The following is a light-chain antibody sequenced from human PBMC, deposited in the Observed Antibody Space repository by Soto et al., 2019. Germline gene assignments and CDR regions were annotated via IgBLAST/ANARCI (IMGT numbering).Light chain of an antibody. Sequence: DIPMTQSPSSLSAPAGDRVTITCRTSKSISSYLNWYQQRSGKAPNLLSFAASTLHSGVTSRFSGSGSGTDLTLTSRSLQPEDFATYYCQQSYTAPLTFGGGTKVDIK. J-gene: IGKJ4*01. CDR2: AAS. CDR1: KSISSY. CDR3: QQSYTAPLT. V-gene: IGKV1-39*01.